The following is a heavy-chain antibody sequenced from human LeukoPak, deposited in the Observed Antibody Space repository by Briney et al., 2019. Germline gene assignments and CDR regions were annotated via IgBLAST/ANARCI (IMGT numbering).Heavy chain of an antibody. D-gene: IGHD5-12*01. CDR1: GYTFTGYY. Sequence: ASVKVSCKASGYTFTGYYMHWVRQAPGQGLEWMGRINPNSGGTNYAQKFQGRVTMTRDTSISTAYMELSRLRSDDTAVYYCAREWLPALRLNWFDPWGQGTLVTVSS. CDR2: INPNSGGT. J-gene: IGHJ5*02. V-gene: IGHV1-2*06. CDR3: AREWLPALRLNWFDP.